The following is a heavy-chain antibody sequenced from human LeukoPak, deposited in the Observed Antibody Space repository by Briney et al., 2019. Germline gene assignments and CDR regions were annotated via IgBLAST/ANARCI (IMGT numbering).Heavy chain of an antibody. Sequence: ASVKVSCKASGGTFSSYAISWVRQAPGQGLEWMGGIIPIFGTANYAQKFQGRFTITADESTSTAYMELSSLRSEDTAVYYCARDRVAATWDYYGMDVWGQGTTVTVSS. D-gene: IGHD2-15*01. CDR3: ARDRVAATWDYYGMDV. J-gene: IGHJ6*02. V-gene: IGHV1-69*13. CDR1: GGTFSSYA. CDR2: IIPIFGTA.